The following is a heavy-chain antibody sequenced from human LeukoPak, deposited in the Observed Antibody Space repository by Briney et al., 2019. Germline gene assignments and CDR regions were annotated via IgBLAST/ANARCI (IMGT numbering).Heavy chain of an antibody. CDR3: ARGRLPNTGIAAAGTGGSTPYYFDY. D-gene: IGHD6-13*01. CDR1: GGTFSSYA. Sequence: ASVTVSCKASGGTFSSYAISWVRQAPGQGLEWMGGIIPIFGTANYAQKFQGRVTITADESTSTAYMELSSLRSEDTAVYYCARGRLPNTGIAAAGTGGSTPYYFDYWGQGTLVTVSS. J-gene: IGHJ4*02. CDR2: IIPIFGTA. V-gene: IGHV1-69*13.